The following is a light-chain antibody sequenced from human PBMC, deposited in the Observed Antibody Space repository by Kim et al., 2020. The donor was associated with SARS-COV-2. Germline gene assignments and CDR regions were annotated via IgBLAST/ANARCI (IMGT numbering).Light chain of an antibody. CDR2: GAS. J-gene: IGKJ4*01. CDR3: QQYGSSPLT. V-gene: IGKV3-20*01. Sequence: EIVLTQSPGTLSLSPGERATLSCRASQSVSSSYLAWYQQKPGQAPRLLIYGASSRATGIPDRFSGSGSGTDFTLTISRLEPEDCAVYYCQQYGSSPLTFGGGTTADIK. CDR1: QSVSSSY.